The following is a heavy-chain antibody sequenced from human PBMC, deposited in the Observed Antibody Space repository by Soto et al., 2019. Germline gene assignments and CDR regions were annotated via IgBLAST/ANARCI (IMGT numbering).Heavy chain of an antibody. CDR2: ISYDGSEK. CDR1: GFIFSTFG. CDR3: AKDPRGSYWIGLDY. J-gene: IGHJ4*02. D-gene: IGHD1-1*01. Sequence: QVQLVESGGGVVQPGGSLRLSCAASGFIFSTFGMHWVRQTPGKGLEFVAAISYDGSEKDYADSVKGRFTISRDNSKNTLDLQMNSLRREDTAVYYCAKDPRGSYWIGLDYWGQGTLVTVSS. V-gene: IGHV3-30*18.